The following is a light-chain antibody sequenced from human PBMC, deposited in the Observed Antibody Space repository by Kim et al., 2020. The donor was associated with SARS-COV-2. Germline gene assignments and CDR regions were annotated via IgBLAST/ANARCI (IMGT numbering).Light chain of an antibody. CDR1: QSISSW. V-gene: IGKV1-5*01. CDR2: DAS. Sequence: DIQMTQSPSTLSAHVGDRVTITCRASQSISSWLAWYQQKPGKAPTLLVYDASTLESGVPSRFSGSGSGTEFTLTITSLQPDDFATYYCQQYNSYSRTFGQGTKVEIK. CDR3: QQYNSYSRT. J-gene: IGKJ1*01.